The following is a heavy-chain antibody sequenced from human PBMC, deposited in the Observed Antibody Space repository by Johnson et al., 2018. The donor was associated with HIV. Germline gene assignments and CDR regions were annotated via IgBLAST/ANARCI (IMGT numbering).Heavy chain of an antibody. CDR3: ANGRAWELLSELEREYGGAFDV. D-gene: IGHD1-26*01. CDR2: ISYDGSNK. CDR1: GFTFSSYA. J-gene: IGHJ3*01. Sequence: QMLLVESGGGVVQPGRSLRLSCAASGFTFSSYAMHWVRQAPGKGLEWVAVISYDGSNKYYADSVKGRFTISRDNSKNTLYLQMNSLSAEDTAVYYCANGRAWELLSELEREYGGAFDVWGQGTMVSVSS. V-gene: IGHV3-30-3*01.